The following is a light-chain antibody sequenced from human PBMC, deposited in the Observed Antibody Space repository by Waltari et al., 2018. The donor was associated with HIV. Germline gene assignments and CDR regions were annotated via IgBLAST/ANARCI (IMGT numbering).Light chain of an antibody. Sequence: QSALTQPPSASGSPGQSVTISCTGTSSDVGGYNYVSWYQQHPGKAPKLMIYEVSTRTSGVPDRFAGSKSGNTASLTVTGLQAEEEADYYCSSYAGSNNGVFGGGTKLIVL. CDR2: EVS. CDR3: SSYAGSNNGV. J-gene: IGLJ3*02. CDR1: SSDVGGYNY. V-gene: IGLV2-8*01.